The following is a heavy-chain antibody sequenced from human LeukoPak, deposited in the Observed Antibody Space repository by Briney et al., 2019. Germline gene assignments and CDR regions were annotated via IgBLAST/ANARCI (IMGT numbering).Heavy chain of an antibody. Sequence: ASVKVSCKASGYTFTDYYMHWVRQAPGQGLEWMGWINPNSGGTHYAQKFQGSVTMTRDTSISTAYMELSRLRSDDTAVYYCAGLLNYYDSSTGVDYWGQGTLVTVSS. D-gene: IGHD3-22*01. J-gene: IGHJ4*02. CDR1: GYTFTDYY. CDR3: AGLLNYYDSSTGVDY. CDR2: INPNSGGT. V-gene: IGHV1-2*02.